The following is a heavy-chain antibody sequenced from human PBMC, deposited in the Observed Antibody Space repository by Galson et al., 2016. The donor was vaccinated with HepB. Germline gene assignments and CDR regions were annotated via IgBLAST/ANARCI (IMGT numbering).Heavy chain of an antibody. CDR1: GGSISGTDYY. Sequence: SETLPLTCTVSGGSISGTDYYWGWIRQPPGKGLEWIGSYYYSGSTYYKPSLKSRVTISVDMSKNQFSLKVNSVTAADTAVYYCASGRPKYTGRDNWFDPWGQGTLVTVSS. D-gene: IGHD1-26*01. V-gene: IGHV4-39*01. CDR3: ASGRPKYTGRDNWFDP. CDR2: YYYSGST. J-gene: IGHJ5*02.